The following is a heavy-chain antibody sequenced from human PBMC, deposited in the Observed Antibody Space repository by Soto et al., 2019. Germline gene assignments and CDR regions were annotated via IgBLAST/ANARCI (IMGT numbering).Heavy chain of an antibody. J-gene: IGHJ4*02. V-gene: IGHV3-30*18. CDR2: ISYDGSNK. D-gene: IGHD3-16*01. CDR1: GFTFSSYG. Sequence: GGSLRLSCAASGFTFSSYGMHWVRQAPGKGLEWVAVISYDGSNKYYADSVKGRFTISRDNSKNTLYLQMNSLRAEDTAVYYCAKGLRLGGGDYWGQGTLVTVSS. CDR3: AKGLRLGGGDY.